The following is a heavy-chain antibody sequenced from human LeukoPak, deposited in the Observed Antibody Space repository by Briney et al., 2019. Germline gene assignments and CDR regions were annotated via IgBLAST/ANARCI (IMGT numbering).Heavy chain of an antibody. CDR3: AKVGEGLQLWLPFEY. D-gene: IGHD5-18*01. Sequence: GGSLRLSCAASGFTFSSYGMHWVRQAPGKGLEWVAVISYDGSNTYYADSVKGRFTVSRDNSKNTLYLQINSLRVEDTAVYYCAKVGEGLQLWLPFEYWGQGALVTVSS. J-gene: IGHJ4*02. V-gene: IGHV3-30*18. CDR1: GFTFSSYG. CDR2: ISYDGSNT.